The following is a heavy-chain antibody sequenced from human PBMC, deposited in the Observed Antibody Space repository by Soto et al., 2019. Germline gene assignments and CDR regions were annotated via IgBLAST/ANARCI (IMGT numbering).Heavy chain of an antibody. D-gene: IGHD3-16*01. J-gene: IGHJ4*02. V-gene: IGHV4-31*03. CDR2: VYYSGAT. CDR3: ARDKDLQPTVWGF. CDR1: GDSMATGGHY. Sequence: SETLSLTCTVSGDSMATGGHYYNWIRQVPGKGLEWIGYVYYSGATHYTPSLRARATISRGTSKNQFSLRLISVTAADTALYYCARDKDLQPTVWGFWGQGIQVTVSS.